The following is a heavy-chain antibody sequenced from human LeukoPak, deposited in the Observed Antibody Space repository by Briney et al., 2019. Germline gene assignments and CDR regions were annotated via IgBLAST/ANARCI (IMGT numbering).Heavy chain of an antibody. V-gene: IGHV3-21*01. CDR2: ISGSSTYI. Sequence: GGSLRLSCAASGFTFRTYTMNWVRQAPGQGLEWVASISGSSTYIFYADSVKGRFTISRDNAKNSLYLQMTSLRGEDTAVYYFARVANGGTSRDFWGQGTLVTVSS. CDR1: GFTFRTYT. CDR3: ARVANGGTSRDF. J-gene: IGHJ4*02. D-gene: IGHD2-15*01.